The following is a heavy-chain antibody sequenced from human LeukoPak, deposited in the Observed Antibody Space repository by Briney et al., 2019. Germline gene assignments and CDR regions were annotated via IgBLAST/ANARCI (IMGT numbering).Heavy chain of an antibody. Sequence: GGSLRLSCAASGFTFSSYAMSWVRQAPGKGLEWVAVIWYDGSNKYYADSVKGRFTISRDNSKNTLYLQMNSLRAEDTAVYYCARDPTRGSGWYFDYWGQGTLVTVSS. J-gene: IGHJ4*02. CDR3: ARDPTRGSGWYFDY. D-gene: IGHD6-19*01. V-gene: IGHV3-33*08. CDR1: GFTFSSYA. CDR2: IWYDGSNK.